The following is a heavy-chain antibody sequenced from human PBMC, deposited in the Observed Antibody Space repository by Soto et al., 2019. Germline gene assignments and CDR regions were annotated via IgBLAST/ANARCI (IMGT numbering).Heavy chain of an antibody. CDR2: ISGYNGNT. CDR1: GYTFTIYG. J-gene: IGHJ4*02. D-gene: IGHD3-22*01. CDR3: ARVDSYDSSGYYGY. Sequence: QVQLVQSGAEVKKPGASVKVSCKASGYTFTIYGISWVRQAPGQGLEWRGWISGYNGNTDYAQNLQDRVTLTTDASTSSVYMDLRSLRSDDTAVYYCARVDSYDSSGYYGYWGQGTLITVSS. V-gene: IGHV1-18*04.